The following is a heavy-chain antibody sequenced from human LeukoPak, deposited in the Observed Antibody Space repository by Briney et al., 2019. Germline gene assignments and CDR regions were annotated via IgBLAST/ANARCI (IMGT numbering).Heavy chain of an antibody. CDR1: GFTFSDYY. CDR3: ARDAGAGGSVEYYFDY. J-gene: IGHJ4*02. Sequence: GSLRPSCAASGFTFSDYYMSWIRQAPGKGLEWVSYISSSGSTIYYADSVKGRFTISRDNAKNSLYLQMNSLRAEDTAVYYCARDAGAGGSVEYYFDYWGQGTLVTVSS. CDR2: ISSSGSTI. V-gene: IGHV3-11*01. D-gene: IGHD3-10*01.